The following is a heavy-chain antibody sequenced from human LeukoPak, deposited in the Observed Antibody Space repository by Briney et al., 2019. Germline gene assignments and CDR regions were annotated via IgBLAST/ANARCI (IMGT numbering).Heavy chain of an antibody. J-gene: IGHJ5*02. Sequence: PSETLSLTCSVSGYSISGGYYWGWIRQPPGKGLEWIGNMFHSGSSFYNPSLKSRVTISVDTSKNQFSLMLSSVTAADTAVYYCARIDYGGNGFDPWGQGTLVTVSS. CDR1: GYSISGGYY. CDR2: MFHSGSS. D-gene: IGHD4-23*01. CDR3: ARIDYGGNGFDP. V-gene: IGHV4-38-2*02.